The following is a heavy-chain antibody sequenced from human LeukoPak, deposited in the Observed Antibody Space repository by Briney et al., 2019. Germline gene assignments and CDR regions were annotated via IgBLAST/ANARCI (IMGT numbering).Heavy chain of an antibody. V-gene: IGHV1-2*02. CDR2: INPHSGGT. D-gene: IGHD3-10*01. J-gene: IGHJ5*02. CDR3: ARDLLMYYSGSGEST. CDR1: GDTFTGYY. Sequence: ASVKGSCKASGDTFTGYYMHWVRQAPGQGLEWMGWINPHSGGTNYAQKFQGRVTMTRDTSISTAYMELSRLRSDDTAVYYCARDLLMYYSGSGESTWGQGTLVTVSS.